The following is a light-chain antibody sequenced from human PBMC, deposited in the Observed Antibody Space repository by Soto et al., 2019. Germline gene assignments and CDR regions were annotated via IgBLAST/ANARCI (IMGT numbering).Light chain of an antibody. CDR3: QQYNNLPFT. J-gene: IGKJ2*01. CDR1: QDIRNN. CDR2: DAS. V-gene: IGKV1-33*01. Sequence: DIEMTQSPSSLSASAGDRATLTCQASQDIRNNLDWYQQKPGQAPKLLIYDASTWATGVPSRFSGSGSGTDFTLTISSLQSEDFAIYYCQQYNNLPFTFGQGTKLEIK.